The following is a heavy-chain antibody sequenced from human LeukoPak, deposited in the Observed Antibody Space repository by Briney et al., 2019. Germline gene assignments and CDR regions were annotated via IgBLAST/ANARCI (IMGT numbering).Heavy chain of an antibody. J-gene: IGHJ2*01. CDR3: VRGALPGDNWYFDL. CDR1: GFPFSAYD. CDR2: FGSAGDT. V-gene: IGHV3-13*01. Sequence: GGSLRLSCATSGFPFSAYDMHWVRQAPGKGREWFSAFGSAGDTYYPGAVKGRFTISRDYATDSLYLQMNSLRAGDTAVYFCVRGALPGDNWYFDLWGRGTLVTVSS.